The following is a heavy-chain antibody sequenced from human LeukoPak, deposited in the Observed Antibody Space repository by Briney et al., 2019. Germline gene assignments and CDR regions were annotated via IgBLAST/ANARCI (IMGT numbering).Heavy chain of an antibody. D-gene: IGHD3-3*01. Sequence: GGSLRLSCAASGFTFSNAWMSWVRQAPGKGREWVGRIKSKTDGGTTDYAAPVKGRFTISRDDSKNTLYLQMNSLKTEDTAVYYCTADQYYDFWSGYYGNIKFDYWGQGTLVTVSS. CDR2: IKSKTDGGTT. CDR1: GFTFSNAW. J-gene: IGHJ4*02. V-gene: IGHV3-15*01. CDR3: TADQYYDFWSGYYGNIKFDY.